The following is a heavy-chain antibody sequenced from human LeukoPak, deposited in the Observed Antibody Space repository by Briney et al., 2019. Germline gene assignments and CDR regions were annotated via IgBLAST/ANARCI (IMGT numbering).Heavy chain of an antibody. CDR2: TYYRSKWYN. J-gene: IGHJ3*02. CDR1: GDSVSSNIAA. CDR3: ARDVGYYGSGSYYGGPFDI. Sequence: PSQTLSLTCAISGDSVSSNIAAWNWLRQSPSRGLEWLGRTYYRSKWYNDYAVSVKSRITIKPDTSKNQFSLQLNSVTPEDTAVYYCARDVGYYGSGSYYGGPFDIWGQGTMVTVSS. D-gene: IGHD3-10*01. V-gene: IGHV6-1*01.